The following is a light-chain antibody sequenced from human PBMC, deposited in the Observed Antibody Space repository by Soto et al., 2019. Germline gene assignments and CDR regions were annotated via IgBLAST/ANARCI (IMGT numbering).Light chain of an antibody. CDR1: QGISSY. J-gene: IGKJ4*01. CDR3: QQLNDYPLT. V-gene: IGKV1-9*01. Sequence: DIQLTQSPSFLSASVGDRVTITCRASQGISSYLAWYQQKPGKAPNLLIYAASTLQSGVPSRFSGSGSGTEFTLTIRSLQPEDFATYYCQQLNDYPLTFGGGTKVEIK. CDR2: AAS.